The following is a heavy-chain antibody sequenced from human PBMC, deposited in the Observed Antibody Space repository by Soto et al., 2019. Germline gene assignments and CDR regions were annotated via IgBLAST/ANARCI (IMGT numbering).Heavy chain of an antibody. J-gene: IGHJ5*02. V-gene: IGHV1-18*01. CDR1: GYTFTSYG. CDR2: ISAYNGNT. Sequence: QVPLVQSGAEVKKPGASVKVSCKASGYTFTSYGISWVRQAPGQGLEWMGWISAYNGNTNYAQKLQGRVTMTTDTSTSTAYMELRSLRSDDTAVYYCARSARRGITMIENWFDPWGQGTLVTVSS. D-gene: IGHD3-22*01. CDR3: ARSARRGITMIENWFDP.